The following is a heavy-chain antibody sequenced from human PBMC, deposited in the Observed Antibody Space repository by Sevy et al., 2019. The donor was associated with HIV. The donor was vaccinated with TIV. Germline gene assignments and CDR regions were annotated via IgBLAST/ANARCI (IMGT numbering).Heavy chain of an antibody. V-gene: IGHV1-24*01. D-gene: IGHD3-22*01. CDR3: ATASDYDSSGYFGIGAYFDY. Sequence: ASVKVSCKVSGYTLTELSMHWVRQAPGKGLEWMGGFDPEDGETIYAQKFQGRVTMTEDTSTDTAYMELSSLRSEDTAVYYCATASDYDSSGYFGIGAYFDYWGQGTLVTVSS. CDR2: FDPEDGET. CDR1: GYTLTELS. J-gene: IGHJ4*02.